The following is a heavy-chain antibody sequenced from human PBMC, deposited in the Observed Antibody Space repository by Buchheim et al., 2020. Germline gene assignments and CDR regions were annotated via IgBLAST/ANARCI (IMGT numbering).Heavy chain of an antibody. CDR3: ARGALYYYDSSGYRSIGYYFDY. Sequence: QVQLVESGGGVVQPGRSLRLSCAASGFTFSSYGMHWVRQAPGKGLEWVAVIWYDGSNKYYADSVKGRFTISRDNSKKQLYLQMNSLRAEDTAVYYCARGALYYYDSSGYRSIGYYFDYWGQGTL. V-gene: IGHV3-33*01. CDR2: IWYDGSNK. CDR1: GFTFSSYG. D-gene: IGHD3-22*01. J-gene: IGHJ4*02.